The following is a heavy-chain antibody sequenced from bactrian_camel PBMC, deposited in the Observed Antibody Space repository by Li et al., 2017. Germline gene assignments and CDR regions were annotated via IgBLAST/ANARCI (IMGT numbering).Heavy chain of an antibody. Sequence: HVQLVESGGGLVQAGGSLRLSCGSSSGHTGRMYCMAWFRLAPGKEREGVVALASDGSTWYADSVKGRFTTSRDNTVNTIFLQMNSLKAEDTGMYYCAGNLFSLEPTKSPLPTQPVPPPTVCVGLSCCTTNYWGQGTQVTVS. CDR3: AGNLFSLEPTKSPLPTQPVPPPTVCVGLSCCTTNY. CDR1: GHTGRMYC. D-gene: IGHD1*01. CDR2: LASDGST. V-gene: IGHV3S57*01. J-gene: IGHJ4*01.